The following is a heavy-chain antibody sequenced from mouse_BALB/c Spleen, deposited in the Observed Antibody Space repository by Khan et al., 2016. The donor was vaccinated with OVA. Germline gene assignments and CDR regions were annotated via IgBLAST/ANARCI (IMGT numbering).Heavy chain of an antibody. V-gene: IGHV3-1*02. J-gene: IGHJ2*01. D-gene: IGHD1-2*01. CDR1: GYSITSGYG. Sequence: DVQLQESGPGLVKPSQSLSLTCTVTGYSITSGYGWHWIRQFPGNKLEWMGYINYSSSTNYNPSLKSRISITRDTSKNQFFLQLNSVTTEDTATYYCARTARRKYWGQGTTLTVSS. CDR3: ARTARRKY. CDR2: INYSSST.